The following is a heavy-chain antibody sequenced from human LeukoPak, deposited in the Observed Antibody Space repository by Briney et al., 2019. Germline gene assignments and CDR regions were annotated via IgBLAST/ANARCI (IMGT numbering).Heavy chain of an antibody. J-gene: IGHJ4*02. CDR3: ARGGISVAGTADY. CDR1: GFTFSDYY. Sequence: GGSLRLSCAASGFTFSDYYMSWVRQAPGKGLEYVSTISRNGDSTYYSNSVKGRFTISRDNSKNTLYLQMGSLRVEDMAVYYCARGGISVAGTADYWGQGTLVTVSS. D-gene: IGHD6-19*01. CDR2: ISRNGDST. V-gene: IGHV3-64*01.